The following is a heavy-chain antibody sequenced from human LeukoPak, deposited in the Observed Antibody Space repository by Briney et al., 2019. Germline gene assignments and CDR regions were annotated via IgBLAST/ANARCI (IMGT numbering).Heavy chain of an antibody. J-gene: IGHJ4*02. V-gene: IGHV3-23*01. CDR1: GFSLSTYW. Sequence: GGSLRLSCAASGFSLSTYWVTWVRQAPGKGLEWVSAISGSGGSTYYADSVKGRFTISRDNSKNTLYLQMNSLRAEDTAVYYCAKSSGYFLNYFDYWGQGTLVTVSS. D-gene: IGHD3-22*01. CDR3: AKSSGYFLNYFDY. CDR2: ISGSGGST.